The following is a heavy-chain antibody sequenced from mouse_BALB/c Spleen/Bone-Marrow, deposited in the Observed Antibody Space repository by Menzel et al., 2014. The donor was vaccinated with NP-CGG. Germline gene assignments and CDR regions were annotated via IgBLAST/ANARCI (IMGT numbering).Heavy chain of an antibody. V-gene: IGHV1-87*01. CDR3: AYGTPFAY. CDR1: GYTFTSYW. Sequence: VQLQQSGAELARPGASVKLSCKASGYTFTSYWMQWVKQRPGQGLEWIGAIYPGDGDTRYTQKFKGKVTLTADKSSSTAYMQLSSLASEDSAVYYCAYGTPFAYWGQGTLVTVSA. D-gene: IGHD2-1*01. CDR2: IYPGDGDT. J-gene: IGHJ3*01.